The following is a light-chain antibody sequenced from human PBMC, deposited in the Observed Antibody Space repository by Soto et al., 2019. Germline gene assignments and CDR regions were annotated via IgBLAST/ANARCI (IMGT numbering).Light chain of an antibody. CDR2: AAT. Sequence: DIQMTQSPSSVSASIGDRVTISCRASQSVYKWLVWYQQKPGEAPKLLIYAATSLQSGVPSRFSGSGYGTDFTLTISSLQPEDSATDYGQQADSFPLTFGGGTKVEI. CDR3: QQADSFPLT. J-gene: IGKJ4*01. CDR1: QSVYKW. V-gene: IGKV1-12*01.